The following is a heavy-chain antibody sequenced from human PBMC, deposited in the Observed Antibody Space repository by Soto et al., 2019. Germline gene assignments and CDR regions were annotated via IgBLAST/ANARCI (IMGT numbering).Heavy chain of an antibody. CDR3: ASPTEPTAMVPLDY. V-gene: IGHV1-69*06. CDR1: GGTFSSYA. Sequence: QVQLVQSGAEVKKPGSSVKVSCKASGGTFSSYAISWVRQAPGQGLEWMGGIIPIFGTANYAQKFRGRVTITADKSTSTAYMELSSLRSEDTAVYYCASPTEPTAMVPLDYWGQGTLVTVSS. D-gene: IGHD5-18*01. CDR2: IIPIFGTA. J-gene: IGHJ4*02.